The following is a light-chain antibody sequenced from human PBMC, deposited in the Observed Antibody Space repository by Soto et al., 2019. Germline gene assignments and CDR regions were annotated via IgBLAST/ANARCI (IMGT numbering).Light chain of an antibody. Sequence: EIVMTQSPATLSVSPGERATLSCRASQNINNNLAWYQQKPGQVPSLLIYHASTGATGIPARFSGSGSGTELTPTISSVQSEDFAVYYCQQYNDWPLTFGGGTKVEIK. CDR3: QQYNDWPLT. CDR1: QNINNN. J-gene: IGKJ4*01. V-gene: IGKV3-15*01. CDR2: HAS.